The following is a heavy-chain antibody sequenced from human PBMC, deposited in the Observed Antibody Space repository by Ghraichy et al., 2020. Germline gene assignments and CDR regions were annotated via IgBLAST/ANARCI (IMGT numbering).Heavy chain of an antibody. CDR3: ARGPIYYGDYAEGFREYDY. V-gene: IGHV1-3*01. Sequence: VKVSCKASGYTFTSYAMHWVRQAPGQRLEWMGWINAGNGNTKYSQKFQGRVTITRDTSASTAYMELSSLRSEDTAVYYCARGPIYYGDYAEGFREYDYWGQGTLVTASS. J-gene: IGHJ4*02. CDR1: GYTFTSYA. D-gene: IGHD4-17*01. CDR2: INAGNGNT.